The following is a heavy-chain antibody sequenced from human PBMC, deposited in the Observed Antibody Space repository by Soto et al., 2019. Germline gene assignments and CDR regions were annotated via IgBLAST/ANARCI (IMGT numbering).Heavy chain of an antibody. V-gene: IGHV4-31*03. CDR3: ARSVAP. CDR1: GGSISSGGYY. Sequence: QVQLQESGPGLVKPSQTLSLTCTVSGGSISSGGYYWSWIRQHPGKGLEWIGYIYYSGSTYYNPSPXSXXTMTEDTSTTQFSLKLSSVTAADTAGYYCARSVAPWGQGTLVTVSS. CDR2: IYYSGST. J-gene: IGHJ5*02.